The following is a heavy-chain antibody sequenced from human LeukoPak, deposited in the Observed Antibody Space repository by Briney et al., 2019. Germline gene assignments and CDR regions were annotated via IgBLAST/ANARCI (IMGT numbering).Heavy chain of an antibody. J-gene: IGHJ4*02. D-gene: IGHD1-7*01. V-gene: IGHV3-30*02. CDR2: IRYDGSNK. CDR3: AKGGYNWNYPFDY. Sequence: GGSLRLSCAASGFTFSSYGMHWVRQAPGKGLEWVAFIRYDGSNKYYADSVKGRFTISRDNSKNTLYLQMNSLRAEDTAVYYCAKGGYNWNYPFDYWGQGTLVTVSS. CDR1: GFTFSSYG.